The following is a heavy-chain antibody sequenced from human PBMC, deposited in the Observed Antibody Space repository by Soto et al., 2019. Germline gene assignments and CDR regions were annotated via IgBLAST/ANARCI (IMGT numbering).Heavy chain of an antibody. CDR2: IYYSGTT. CDR3: AREVRGYDLEPNHFGMDV. D-gene: IGHD5-12*01. V-gene: IGHV4-30-2*01. Sequence: QLQLQESGSGLVKPSQTLSLTCVVSGGSITSGGYSWSWVRQPPGKGLEWIGFIYYSGTTSYNPSLKSRATISVDTSKNHFSLKLSSVTAADTAVYYCAREVRGYDLEPNHFGMDVWGQGTTVTVSS. CDR1: GGSITSGGYS. J-gene: IGHJ6*02.